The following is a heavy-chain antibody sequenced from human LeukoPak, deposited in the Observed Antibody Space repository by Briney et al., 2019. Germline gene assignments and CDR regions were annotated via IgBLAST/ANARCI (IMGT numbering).Heavy chain of an antibody. Sequence: GGSLRLSCAASGFTFSTFSMNWVRQAPGKGLEWVSSITSSSSYIYYADSVKGRFTISRDDAKNSLYLQMNSLRAEDAAIYYCAREIADTTMIRGYYYGMDVWGQGTTVTVSS. CDR3: AREIADTTMIRGYYYGMDV. J-gene: IGHJ6*02. CDR2: ITSSSSYI. CDR1: GFTFSTFS. D-gene: IGHD5-18*01. V-gene: IGHV3-21*01.